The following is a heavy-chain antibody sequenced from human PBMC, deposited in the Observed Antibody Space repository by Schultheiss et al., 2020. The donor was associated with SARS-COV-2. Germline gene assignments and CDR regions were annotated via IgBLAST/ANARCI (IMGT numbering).Heavy chain of an antibody. J-gene: IGHJ4*02. V-gene: IGHV3-7*03. CDR3: AKFSSSSGKD. Sequence: GGSLRLSCAASGFTFSSYGMHWVRQAPGKGLEWVASIKGDGSEKYYVDSVKGRFTISRDNSKNTLYLQMNSLRAEDTAVYYCAKFSSSSGKDWGQGTLVTVSS. D-gene: IGHD6-13*01. CDR2: IKGDGSEK. CDR1: GFTFSSYG.